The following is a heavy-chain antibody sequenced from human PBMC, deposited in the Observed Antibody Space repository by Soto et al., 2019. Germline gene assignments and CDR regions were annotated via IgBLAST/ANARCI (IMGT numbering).Heavy chain of an antibody. CDR3: ARDRVGYCSSTRCYSSYYYGMDV. CDR1: GGTFSSYA. V-gene: IGHV1-69*01. J-gene: IGHJ6*02. CDR2: IITIFGTA. Sequence: QVQLVQSGAEVKKPGSSVKVSCKASGGTFSSYAISWVRQAPGQGLAWMGGIITIFGTANYAQKSQGRVTLTADDSTSPAYMELSSLRSEGTAVYYCARDRVGYCSSTRCYSSYYYGMDVWGQGTTVTVSS. D-gene: IGHD2-2*01.